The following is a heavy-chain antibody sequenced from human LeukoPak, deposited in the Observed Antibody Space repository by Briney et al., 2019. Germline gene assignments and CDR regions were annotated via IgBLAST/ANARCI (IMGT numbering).Heavy chain of an antibody. Sequence: SETLSLTCAVYGGSFSAYDWSWIRQPPGKGLEWIGEINHSGSTTYNPSLKRRVTMSLDTSKNQFSLKLTSVPAADAATYYCARGLEASTGQLPHWFDTWGQGTLVTVSS. D-gene: IGHD4-11*01. V-gene: IGHV4-34*01. CDR2: INHSGST. CDR3: ARGLEASTGQLPHWFDT. J-gene: IGHJ5*02. CDR1: GGSFSAYD.